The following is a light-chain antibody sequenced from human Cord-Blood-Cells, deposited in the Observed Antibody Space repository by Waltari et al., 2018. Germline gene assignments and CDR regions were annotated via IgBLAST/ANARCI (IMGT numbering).Light chain of an antibody. CDR2: GAS. CDR3: QQYNNWPPDT. Sequence: EIVMTQSPAPLSVSPGERATLSCRASQSVSSNLAWYQQKPGQAPRLLIYGASTRATVIPARFSGSGSGTECTLPISSLQSEDFAVYYCQQYNNWPPDTFGPGTKVDIK. J-gene: IGKJ3*01. V-gene: IGKV3-15*01. CDR1: QSVSSN.